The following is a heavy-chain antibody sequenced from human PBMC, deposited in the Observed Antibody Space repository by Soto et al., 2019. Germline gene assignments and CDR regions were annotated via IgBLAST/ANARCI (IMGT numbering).Heavy chain of an antibody. V-gene: IGHV3-48*02. J-gene: IGHJ4*02. CDR1: GFTFSSYN. CDR3: ASPLSGAYYL. Sequence: GGSLRLSCAASGFTFSSYNMNWVRQAPGKGLELVSYISSNNKDTYYADSVKGRFTISRDNAKNSLYLQMNSLRDDDTAVYYCASPLSGAYYLWGQGTLVTVSS. D-gene: IGHD1-26*01. CDR2: ISSNNKDT.